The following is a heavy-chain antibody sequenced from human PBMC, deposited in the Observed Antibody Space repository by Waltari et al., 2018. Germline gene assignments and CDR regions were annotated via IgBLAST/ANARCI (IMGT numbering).Heavy chain of an antibody. CDR1: GFHFTSYA. V-gene: IGHV3-23*04. D-gene: IGHD6-19*01. CDR3: AKGETTGWYRCFDY. J-gene: IGHJ4*02. CDR2: ITASGHIT. Sequence: EVQLVDSGGDLTQPGGSLRLSCVASGFHFTSYAMSWVRQVPGKGLEWVSSITASGHITYYADSVKGRFSISRDNSKNTVYLQMDSLRAEDTAVYHCAKGETTGWYRCFDYWGQGTQVTVSS.